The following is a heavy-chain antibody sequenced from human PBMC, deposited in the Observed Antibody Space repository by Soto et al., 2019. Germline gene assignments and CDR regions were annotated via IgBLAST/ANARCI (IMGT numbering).Heavy chain of an antibody. V-gene: IGHV3-11*06. CDR2: ISSSSSYT. J-gene: IGHJ6*02. D-gene: IGHD6-13*01. CDR3: ARDLGDSSSWYYGMDV. Sequence: LRLSCAASGFTFSDYYMSWIRQAPGKGLEWVSYISSSSSYTNYADSVKGRFTISRDNAKNSLYLQMNSLRAEDTAVYYCARDLGDSSSWYYGMDVWGQGTTVTVSS. CDR1: GFTFSDYY.